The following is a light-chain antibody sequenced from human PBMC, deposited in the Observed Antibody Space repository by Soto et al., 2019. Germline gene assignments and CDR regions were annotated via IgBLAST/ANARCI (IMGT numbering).Light chain of an antibody. CDR1: QSVSSSY. CDR2: GAS. Sequence: EIVLPQSPGTLSLSPWERATLSWRASQSVSSSYLAWYQQKPGQAHRPLIYGASSRATGIPDRVSGSGSGTDFTLTISRLEPEDFAVYYCQQYGSSPQTFGQGTKVDIK. J-gene: IGKJ2*01. CDR3: QQYGSSPQT. V-gene: IGKV3-20*01.